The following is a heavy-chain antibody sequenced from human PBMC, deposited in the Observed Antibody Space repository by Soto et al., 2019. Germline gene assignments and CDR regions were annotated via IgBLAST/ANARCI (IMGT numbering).Heavy chain of an antibody. CDR2: FVPMFGSA. J-gene: IGHJ5*02. CDR1: GVTFDSFT. V-gene: IGHV1-69*13. D-gene: IGHD3-9*01. Sequence: SVKVSCKPSGVTFDSFTFSWVRQAPGQGLEWMGGFVPMFGSASVAQRFQGRVRITADASTGTGYMELSDLRSDDSAIYYCAREDDTTGHYSWFDPWGQGTLVTVSS. CDR3: AREDDTTGHYSWFDP.